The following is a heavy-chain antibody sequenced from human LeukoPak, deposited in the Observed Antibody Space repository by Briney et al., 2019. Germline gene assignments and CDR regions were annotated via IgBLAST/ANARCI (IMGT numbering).Heavy chain of an antibody. D-gene: IGHD6-6*01. CDR1: GYTFTSSG. J-gene: IGHJ4*02. Sequence: ASVKVSCKASGYTFTSSGISWVRQAPGQGLQWMGWISAYNSNIQYAQKFQGKVTMTTDTSTSTAYMELRSLRSDDTAVYYCARDLGTYSSPSIFFDYWGQGTLVTVSS. CDR3: ARDLGTYSSPSIFFDY. V-gene: IGHV1-18*01. CDR2: ISAYNSNI.